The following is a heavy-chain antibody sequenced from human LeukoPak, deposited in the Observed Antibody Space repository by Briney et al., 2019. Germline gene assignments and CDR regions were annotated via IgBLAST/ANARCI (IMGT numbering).Heavy chain of an antibody. V-gene: IGHV3-30*18. CDR3: AKRGDGGHKSLEY. CDR2: ITYDGSSE. J-gene: IGHJ4*02. CDR1: GFTFSNYG. D-gene: IGHD3-16*01. Sequence: GTSLRLPCAASGFTFSNYGMHWLRQAPGKGLEWVATITYDGSSEYYADSVKDRFTVSRDNSKNTLYLQMSSLKTEDTAVYYCAKRGDGGHKSLEYWGQGTLVIVSS.